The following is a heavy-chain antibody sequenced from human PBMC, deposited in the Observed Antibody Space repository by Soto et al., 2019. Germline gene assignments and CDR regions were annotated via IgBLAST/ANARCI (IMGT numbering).Heavy chain of an antibody. CDR3: AKDTSVVVTALYFDL. CDR2: ISWNSGSI. J-gene: IGHJ2*01. CDR1: GFTFDDYA. D-gene: IGHD2-21*02. V-gene: IGHV3-9*01. Sequence: GGSLRLSCAASGFTFDDYAMHWVRQAPGKGLEWVSGISWNSGSIGYADSVKGRFTISRDNAKNSLYLQMNSLRAEDTALYYCAKDTSVVVTALYFDLWGRGTLVTVSS.